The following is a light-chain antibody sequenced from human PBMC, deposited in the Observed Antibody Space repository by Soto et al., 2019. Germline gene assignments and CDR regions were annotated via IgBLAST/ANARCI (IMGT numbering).Light chain of an antibody. J-gene: IGLJ2*01. CDR2: GNT. Sequence: QSVLTQPPSVSGAPGQRVTISCTGSRSNIGAEYDVPWYQQLPGTAPKLLLDGNTNRPSGIPDRFSGSKSGNSASLAITGLQAEDEADYYCRSYASNMNRVVFGGGTKLTVL. V-gene: IGLV1-40*01. CDR1: RSNIGAEYD. CDR3: RSYASNMNRVV.